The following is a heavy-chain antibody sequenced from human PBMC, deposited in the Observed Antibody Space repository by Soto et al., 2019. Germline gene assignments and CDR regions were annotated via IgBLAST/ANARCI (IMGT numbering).Heavy chain of an antibody. D-gene: IGHD5-18*01. V-gene: IGHV3-30-3*01. Sequence: GSLRLSCAASGFTFSSYAMHWVRQAPGKGLEWVAVISYDGSNKYYADSVKGRFTISRDNSKNTLYLQMNSLRAEDTAVYYCARFLGGYSYAWNAFDIWGQGTMVTVSS. CDR3: ARFLGGYSYAWNAFDI. J-gene: IGHJ3*02. CDR2: ISYDGSNK. CDR1: GFTFSSYA.